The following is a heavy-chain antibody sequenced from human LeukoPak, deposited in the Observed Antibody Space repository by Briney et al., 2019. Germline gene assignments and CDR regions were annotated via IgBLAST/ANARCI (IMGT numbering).Heavy chain of an antibody. Sequence: PRGSLRLSCAASGFTFSTYWMSWVRQAPGKGLEWVANIKQDGSEKYYVDSVKGRFTISRDNAKNSLYLQMNSLRAEDTALYYCARDLPYYDRSGMAFDYWGQGTLVTVSS. CDR2: IKQDGSEK. D-gene: IGHD3-22*01. V-gene: IGHV3-7*03. J-gene: IGHJ4*02. CDR1: GFTFSTYW. CDR3: ARDLPYYDRSGMAFDY.